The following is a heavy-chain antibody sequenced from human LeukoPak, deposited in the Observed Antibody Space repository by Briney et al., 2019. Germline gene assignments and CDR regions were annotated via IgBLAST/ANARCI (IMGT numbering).Heavy chain of an antibody. J-gene: IGHJ4*02. CDR3: ARSWSLVGATTLFDY. CDR1: GYTFTSYG. V-gene: IGHV1-18*01. CDR2: ISAYSGNT. Sequence: ASVKVSCKASGYTFTSYGISWVRQAPGQGLEWMGWISAYSGNTNYAQKLQGRVTMTTDTSTSTAYMELRSLRSDDTAVYYCARSWSLVGATTLFDYWGQGTLVTVSS. D-gene: IGHD1-26*01.